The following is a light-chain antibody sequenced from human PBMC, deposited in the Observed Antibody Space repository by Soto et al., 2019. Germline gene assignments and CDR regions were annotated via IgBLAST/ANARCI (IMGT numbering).Light chain of an antibody. Sequence: EIVLTQSPGTLSLSPGERATLSCRASQSISTSHLAWYQQKPGQAPRLLIYGASSRATGIPDRFSGSGSGTDFTLTISRLEPEASAIYYCQQYVSWTFGQGTKVEIK. CDR2: GAS. CDR3: QQYVSWT. CDR1: QSISTSH. J-gene: IGKJ1*01. V-gene: IGKV3-20*01.